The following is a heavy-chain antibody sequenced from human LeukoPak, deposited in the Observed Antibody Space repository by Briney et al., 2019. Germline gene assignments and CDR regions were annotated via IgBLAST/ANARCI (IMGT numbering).Heavy chain of an antibody. J-gene: IGHJ4*02. Sequence: KPSETLSLTCAVYGGSFSGYYWSWIRQPPGKGLEWIGEINHSGSTNYNPSLKSRVTISVDTSKNQFSLKLSSVTAADTAVYYCARGRWLDYWGQGTLVTVSS. D-gene: IGHD4-23*01. CDR3: ARGRWLDY. CDR1: GGSFSGYY. V-gene: IGHV4-34*01. CDR2: INHSGST.